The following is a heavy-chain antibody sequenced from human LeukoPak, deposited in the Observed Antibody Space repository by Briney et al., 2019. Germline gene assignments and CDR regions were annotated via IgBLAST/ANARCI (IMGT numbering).Heavy chain of an antibody. J-gene: IGHJ3*02. D-gene: IGHD2-2*03. CDR3: AKDRKDRDLDSLDI. CDR1: GFTFDDYA. Sequence: PGGSLRLSCAASGFTFDDYAMHWVRQAPGKGLEWVSGIDWNSDNTGYEDSVKGRFIISRDNAKDSLYLQMNSLRAEDTAFYYCAKDRKDRDLDSLDIWGQGTMVTVSS. V-gene: IGHV3-9*01. CDR2: IDWNSDNT.